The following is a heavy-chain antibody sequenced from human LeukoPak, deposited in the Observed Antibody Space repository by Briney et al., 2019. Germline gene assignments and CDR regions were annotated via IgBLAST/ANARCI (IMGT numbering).Heavy chain of an antibody. J-gene: IGHJ5*02. V-gene: IGHV4-59*01. D-gene: IGHD5-12*01. CDR2: IYYSGST. CDR3: ARRYSGYDSRFDP. CDR1: GGSISSYY. Sequence: SETLSLTCTVSGGSISSYYWSWIRQPPGKGLEWIGYIYYSGSTNYNPSLKSRVTISVDTSKNQFSLKPSSVTAADTAVYYCARRYSGYDSRFDPWGQGTLVTVSS.